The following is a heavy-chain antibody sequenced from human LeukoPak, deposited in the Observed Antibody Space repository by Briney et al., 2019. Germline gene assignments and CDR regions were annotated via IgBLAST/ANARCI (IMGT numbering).Heavy chain of an antibody. CDR3: ARGPFYYYYGSGSYQSPTYYGMDV. CDR2: IYYGGST. D-gene: IGHD3-10*01. J-gene: IGHJ6*02. Sequence: PSETLSLTCTVSGDSISSYYWNWIRQPPGKGLEWIGYIYYGGSTNYNPSLKSRVTISTDTSKKQFSLRLTSVTAADTAVYYCARGPFYYYYGSGSYQSPTYYGMDVWGQGTTVTVSS. CDR1: GDSISSYY. V-gene: IGHV4-59*08.